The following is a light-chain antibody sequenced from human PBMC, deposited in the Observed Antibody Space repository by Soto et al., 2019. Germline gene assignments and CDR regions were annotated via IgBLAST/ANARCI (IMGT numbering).Light chain of an antibody. V-gene: IGKV3-15*01. J-gene: IGKJ2*01. CDR1: QSVSSN. Sequence: EIVRTQSPATLSVSPGERATLSCRARQSVSSNLAWYQQKPGQAPRLLIYGSSTRATGIPARFSGSGSGTEFTLTISSLQSEDFAVYYCQQYNNWPPYTFGQGTKLEIK. CDR3: QQYNNWPPYT. CDR2: GSS.